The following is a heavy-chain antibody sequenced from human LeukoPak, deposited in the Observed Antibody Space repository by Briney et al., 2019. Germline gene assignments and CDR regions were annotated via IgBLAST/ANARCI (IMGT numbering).Heavy chain of an antibody. CDR2: IYHSGST. CDR3: ARDWSGAHPFDY. D-gene: IGHD3-3*01. Sequence: SETLSLTCTVSGSSISSSSYYWGWIRQPPGKGLEWIGSIYHSGSTYYNPSLKSRVTISVDTSKNQFSLKLSSVTAADTAVYYCARDWSGAHPFDYWGQGTLVTVSS. J-gene: IGHJ4*02. V-gene: IGHV4-39*07. CDR1: GSSISSSSYY.